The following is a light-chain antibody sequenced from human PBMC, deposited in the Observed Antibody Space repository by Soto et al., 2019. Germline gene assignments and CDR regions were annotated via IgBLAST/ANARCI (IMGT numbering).Light chain of an antibody. CDR2: GAS. CDR1: QSVSSN. V-gene: IGKV3-15*01. CDR3: QQYNNWPPIFT. Sequence: EIVMTQSPATLSVSPGERATLSCRASQSVSSNLAWYQQKPGQAPRLLIYGASTRATGIPARFIGSGSGTEFTLTISSLQSEDFAVYYCQQYNNWPPIFTFGAGTKVDIK. J-gene: IGKJ3*01.